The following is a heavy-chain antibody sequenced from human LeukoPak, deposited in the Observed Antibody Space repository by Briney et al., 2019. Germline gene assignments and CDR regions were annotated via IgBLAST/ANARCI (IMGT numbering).Heavy chain of an antibody. CDR1: GFTFSSYA. V-gene: IGHV3-30*04. J-gene: IGHJ4*02. CDR2: ISYDGSNK. Sequence: QSGGSLRLSCAASGFTFSSYAMHWVRQAPGKGLEWVAVISYDGSNKYYADSVKGRFTISRDNSKNTLYLQMNSLRAEDTAVYYCAKDPAYSSGWYNDYWGQGTLVTVSS. D-gene: IGHD6-19*01. CDR3: AKDPAYSSGWYNDY.